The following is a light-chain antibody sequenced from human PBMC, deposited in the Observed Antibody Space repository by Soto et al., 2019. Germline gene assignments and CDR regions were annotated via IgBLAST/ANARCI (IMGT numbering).Light chain of an antibody. CDR2: DAS. CDR1: QSVSSY. CDR3: QQRSNWPPWT. J-gene: IGKJ1*01. Sequence: EIVSTQSPATLSLSPGERATLSCRASQSVSSYLAWYQQKPGQAPRLLIYDASNRATGIPARFSGSGSGTDFTLTISSLEPEDFAVYYCQQRSNWPPWTFGQGTKV. V-gene: IGKV3-11*01.